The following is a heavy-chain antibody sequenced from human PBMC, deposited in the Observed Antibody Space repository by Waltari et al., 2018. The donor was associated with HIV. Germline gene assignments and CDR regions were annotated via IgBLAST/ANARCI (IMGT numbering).Heavy chain of an antibody. CDR2: IIPIFGTA. CDR3: AREGDGLWFRELFATNDYGMDV. CDR1: GGTFSSYA. Sequence: QVQLVQSGAEVKKPGSSVKVSCKASGGTFSSYAISWVRQAPGQGLEWMGGIIPIFGTANYAQKFQGRVTITADKSTSTAYMELSSLRSEDTAVYYCAREGDGLWFRELFATNDYGMDVWGQGTTVTVSS. J-gene: IGHJ6*02. V-gene: IGHV1-69*06. D-gene: IGHD3-10*01.